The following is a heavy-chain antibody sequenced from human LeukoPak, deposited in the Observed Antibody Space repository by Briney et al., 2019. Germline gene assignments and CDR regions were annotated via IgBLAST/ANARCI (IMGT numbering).Heavy chain of an antibody. V-gene: IGHV4-34*01. Sequence: SETLSLTCAVYGGSFSGYYWSWIRQPPGKGLEWIGEIKHSGSTNYNPSLKSRVTISVDTSKRQFSLKLSSVTAADTAVYYCARTRGFDYGDYVFDYWGQGTLVTVSS. CDR2: IKHSGST. J-gene: IGHJ4*02. CDR1: GGSFSGYY. CDR3: ARTRGFDYGDYVFDY. D-gene: IGHD4-17*01.